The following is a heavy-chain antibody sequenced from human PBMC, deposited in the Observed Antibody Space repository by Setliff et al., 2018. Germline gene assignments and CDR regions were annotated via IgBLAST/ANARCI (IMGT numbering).Heavy chain of an antibody. CDR2: FSYSGGDT. CDR3: AKSANRVQIWFGDYMDV. D-gene: IGHD3-16*01. J-gene: IGHJ6*03. Sequence: GGCLRLSCAASGFTFSSYAMNWVRQAPGKGLEWVSAFSYSGGDTYYADSVKGRFTISRDNSKNTLYLQMNSLKADDTAVYYCAKSANRVQIWFGDYMDVWGKGTTVTVS. V-gene: IGHV3-23*01. CDR1: GFTFSSYA.